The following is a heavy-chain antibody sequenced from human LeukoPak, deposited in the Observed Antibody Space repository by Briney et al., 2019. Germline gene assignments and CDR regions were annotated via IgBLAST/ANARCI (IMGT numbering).Heavy chain of an antibody. D-gene: IGHD6-25*01. J-gene: IGHJ4*02. CDR3: VRQYTSGSGYYFDY. V-gene: IGHV4-38-2*01. Sequence: SETLSLTCGVSAYSISSGYYWGWIRQPPGKGLEWIASIYHSGITYYNPSLKSRVSISVDTSKNHFSLKLSSVTAADSAVYYCVRQYTSGSGYYFDYWGQGALVSVSS. CDR1: AYSISSGYY. CDR2: IYHSGIT.